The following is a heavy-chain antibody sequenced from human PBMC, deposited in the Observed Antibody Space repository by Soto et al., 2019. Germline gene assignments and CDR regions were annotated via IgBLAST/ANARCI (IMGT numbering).Heavy chain of an antibody. J-gene: IGHJ4*02. Sequence: SGPTLVKPTQTLTLTCTFSGFSLSTAGVGVGWIRQPPGKALEWLALIYWNDDKRYSPSLKSRLTITKDASKNQVVLTMTNVDPVDTATYYCTHRIEGYCNSINCLYFDYWGQGTLVTVSS. CDR3: THRIEGYCNSINCLYFDY. V-gene: IGHV2-5*01. CDR1: GFSLSTAGVG. CDR2: IYWNDDK. D-gene: IGHD2-2*01.